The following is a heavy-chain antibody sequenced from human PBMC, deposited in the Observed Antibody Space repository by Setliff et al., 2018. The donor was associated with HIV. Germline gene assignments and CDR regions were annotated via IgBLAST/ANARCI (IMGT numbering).Heavy chain of an antibody. CDR3: ASGDPMTAVDQLLERYYYMDV. V-gene: IGHV1-69*13. CDR2: IVPIFATA. Sequence: ASVKVSCKATGYIFATYGISWVRQAPGHGLEWMGGIVPIFATADYAQKFQGRVTISADESTSTAYMELSSLRSEDTAVYYCASGDPMTAVDQLLERYYYMDVWGKGTTVTVSS. D-gene: IGHD3-22*01. J-gene: IGHJ6*03. CDR1: GYIFATYG.